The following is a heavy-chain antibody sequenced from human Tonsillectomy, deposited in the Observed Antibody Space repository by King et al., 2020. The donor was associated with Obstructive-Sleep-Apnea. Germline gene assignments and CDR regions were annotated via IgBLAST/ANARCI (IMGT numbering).Heavy chain of an antibody. D-gene: IGHD3-22*01. CDR2: IDPSDSYT. Sequence: QLVQSGAEVKKPGESLRISCKGSGYTFTNYWTSWVRQMPGKGLEWTGRIDPSDSYTNYSPSFQGHVTISADKSSSTAYLQWSSLKASDTAMYYCARGFYYDSSGYPNWYFDLWGRGTLVTVSS. V-gene: IGHV5-10-1*03. J-gene: IGHJ2*01. CDR1: GYTFTNYW. CDR3: ARGFYYDSSGYPNWYFDL.